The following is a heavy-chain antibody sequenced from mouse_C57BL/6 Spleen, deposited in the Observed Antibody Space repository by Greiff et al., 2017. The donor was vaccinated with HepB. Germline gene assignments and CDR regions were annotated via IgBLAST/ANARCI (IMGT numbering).Heavy chain of an antibody. CDR1: GYTFTSYW. V-gene: IGHV1-69*01. J-gene: IGHJ1*03. CDR3: AREDYYGSSLYWYFDV. Sequence: VQLQQPGAELVMPGASVKLSCKASGYTFTSYWMHWVKQRPGQGLEWIGEIDPSDSYTNYNQKFKGKSTLTVDKSSSTAYMQLSSLTSEDSAVYYCAREDYYGSSLYWYFDVWGTGTTVTVSS. CDR2: IDPSDSYT. D-gene: IGHD1-1*01.